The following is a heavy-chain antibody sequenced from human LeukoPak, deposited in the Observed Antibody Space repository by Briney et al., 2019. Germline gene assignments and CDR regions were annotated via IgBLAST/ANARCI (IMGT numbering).Heavy chain of an antibody. J-gene: IGHJ3*02. CDR1: GFTFSSYA. D-gene: IGHD5-24*01. Sequence: GGSLRLSCAASGFTFSSYAMSWVRQAPGKGLEWVSVIYSGGSTYYADSVKGGFTISRDNSKNTLYLQMNSLRAEDTAVYYCARIDGYIDDAFDIWGQGTMVTVSS. CDR2: IYSGGST. CDR3: ARIDGYIDDAFDI. V-gene: IGHV3-66*01.